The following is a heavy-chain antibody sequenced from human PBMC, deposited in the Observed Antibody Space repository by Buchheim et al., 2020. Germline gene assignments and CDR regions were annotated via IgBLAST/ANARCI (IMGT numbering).Heavy chain of an antibody. V-gene: IGHV3-74*03. CDR3: SKDMSGAEDS. D-gene: IGHD2-15*01. J-gene: IGHJ4*02. CDR2: INEDGSHT. Sequence: EVKVVESGGGLVQPGGSLRLSCAASGLTFGRYWMHWVRQDPGGALVWVSRINEDGSHTTYTDSVKGRFTISRDNAKTTLYLQMNSLTAEDTAVYYCSKDMSGAEDSWGQGTL. CDR1: GLTFGRYW.